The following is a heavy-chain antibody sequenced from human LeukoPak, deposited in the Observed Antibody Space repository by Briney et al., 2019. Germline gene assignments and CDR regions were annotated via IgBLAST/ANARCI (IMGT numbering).Heavy chain of an antibody. D-gene: IGHD3-3*01. CDR3: ATLRDDSPDYMDV. Sequence: SETLSLTCNVSGGSINNYYWSWIRQPPGKGLEWIGYIYYSGTTSYNPSLKSRVTISVDRSKNQFSLKLSSVTAADTAVYYCATLRDDSPDYMDVWGKGTTVTVSS. V-gene: IGHV4-59*12. CDR1: GGSINNYY. J-gene: IGHJ6*03. CDR2: IYYSGTT.